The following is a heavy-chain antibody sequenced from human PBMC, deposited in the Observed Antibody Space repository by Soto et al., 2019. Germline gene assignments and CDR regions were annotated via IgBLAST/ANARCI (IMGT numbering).Heavy chain of an antibody. Sequence: QVQLQQWGAGLLKPSETLSLTCAVYGGSFSGYYWNWIRRPPGKGLEWIGEISHSGSTTYNPSLKSRVTISVDTSKNQFSLKLSSVTAADTAVYYCARGGKHLAPPGYWGQGTLVTVSS. CDR3: ARGGKHLAPPGY. CDR1: GGSFSGYY. J-gene: IGHJ4*02. V-gene: IGHV4-34*01. CDR2: ISHSGST.